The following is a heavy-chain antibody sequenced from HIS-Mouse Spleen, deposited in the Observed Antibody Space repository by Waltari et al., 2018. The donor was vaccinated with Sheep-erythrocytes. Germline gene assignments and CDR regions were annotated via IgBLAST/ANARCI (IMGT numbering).Heavy chain of an antibody. CDR1: GFTLSAIW. CDR3: ARGYSSSWYFDY. CDR2: IKQDGSEK. D-gene: IGHD6-13*01. V-gene: IGHV3-7*01. Sequence: EVQLLESGGGWVQPGGSLGLPCAAPGFTLSAIWLAWSRQAPGKGLEWVANIKQDGSEKYYVDSVKGRFTISRDNAKNSLYLQMNSLRAEDTAVYYCARGYSSSWYFDYWGQGTLVTVSS. J-gene: IGHJ4*02.